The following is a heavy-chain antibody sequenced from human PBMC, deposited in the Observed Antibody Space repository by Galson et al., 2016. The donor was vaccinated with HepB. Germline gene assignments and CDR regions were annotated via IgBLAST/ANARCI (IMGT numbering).Heavy chain of an antibody. CDR2: INSDGSDT. CDR1: GFTFTSHW. CDR3: ARGRGYSYGPVSMDV. J-gene: IGHJ6*02. V-gene: IGHV3-74*01. Sequence: SLRLSCAASGFTFTSHWMHWVRQVPGKGLVWVARINSDGSDTRYAHTVRGRCTISRDNAENTVSLLLKSLRGEDTALYYCARGRGYSYGPVSMDVWGQGTTVTV. D-gene: IGHD5-18*01.